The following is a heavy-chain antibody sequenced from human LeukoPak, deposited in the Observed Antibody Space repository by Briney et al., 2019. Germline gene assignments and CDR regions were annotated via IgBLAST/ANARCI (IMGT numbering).Heavy chain of an antibody. CDR3: ARDGGEYYYGSGSYYNGSYYYYGMDV. D-gene: IGHD3-10*01. CDR2: IYYSGST. CDR1: GGSISSYY. Sequence: SETLSLTCTVSGGSISSYYWSWIRQPPGKGLEWIGYIYYSGSTNCNPSLKSRVTISVDTSKNQFSLKLSSVTAADTAVYYCARDGGEYYYGSGSYYNGSYYYYGMDVWGQGTTVTVSS. J-gene: IGHJ6*02. V-gene: IGHV4-59*01.